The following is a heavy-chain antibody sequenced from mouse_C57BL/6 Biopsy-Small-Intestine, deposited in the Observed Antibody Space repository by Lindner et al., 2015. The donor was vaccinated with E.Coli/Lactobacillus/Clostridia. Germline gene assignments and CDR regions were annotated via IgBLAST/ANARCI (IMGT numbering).Heavy chain of an antibody. CDR2: ILPGSGST. J-gene: IGHJ4*01. CDR1: GYTFTGYW. CDR3: ARVIYYGNYDNYAMDY. D-gene: IGHD2-1*01. Sequence: VQLQESGAELMKPGASVKLSCKATGYTFTGYWIEWVKQRPGHGLEWIGEILPGSGSTNYNEKFKGKATFTADTSSNTAYMQLSSLTTEDSAIYYCARVIYYGNYDNYAMDYWGQGTSVTVSS. V-gene: IGHV1-9*01.